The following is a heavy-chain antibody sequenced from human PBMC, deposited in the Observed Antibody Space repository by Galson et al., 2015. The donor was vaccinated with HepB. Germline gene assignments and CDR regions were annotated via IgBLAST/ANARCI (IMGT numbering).Heavy chain of an antibody. J-gene: IGHJ4*01. CDR3: ARAIRSRDFWTSPYHT. V-gene: IGHV4-4*02. CDR2: IYHSESI. Sequence: TLSLTCTVSGGSISGSNWWTWVRQSPGKGLEWIGEIYHSESINYNPSLKNRVTISLDRSKNQFSLKLRSVTAADTAVYYCARAIRSRDFWTSPYHTWGQGTLVTVSS. CDR1: GGSISGSNW. D-gene: IGHD3-3*01.